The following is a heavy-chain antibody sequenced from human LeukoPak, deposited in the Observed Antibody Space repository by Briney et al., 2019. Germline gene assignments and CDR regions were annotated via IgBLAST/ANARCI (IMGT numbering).Heavy chain of an antibody. Sequence: GGSLRLPCTASGFTFSGFNIHWVRQAPGRGLEWVSCISSSSSYRYYADSVKGRFTISRDNAKNSVYLQMNSLRAEDTAVYYCARDGSSSWYYYWGQGTLVTVSS. CDR1: GFTFSGFN. V-gene: IGHV3-21*01. CDR3: ARDGSSSWYYY. J-gene: IGHJ4*02. CDR2: ISSSSSYR. D-gene: IGHD6-13*01.